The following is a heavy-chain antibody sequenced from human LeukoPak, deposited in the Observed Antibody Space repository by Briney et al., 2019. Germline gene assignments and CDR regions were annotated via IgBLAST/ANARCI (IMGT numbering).Heavy chain of an antibody. V-gene: IGHV1-69*01. CDR1: GGTFSSYA. D-gene: IGHD3-10*01. CDR3: ARDERGGSEATYGMDV. CDR2: IIPIFGTA. Sequence: SVKVSCKASGGTFSSYAISWMRQAPGQGLEWMGGIIPIFGTANYAQKFQGRVTITADESTSTAYMELSSLRSEDTAVYYCARDERGGSEATYGMDVWGKGTTVTVSS. J-gene: IGHJ6*04.